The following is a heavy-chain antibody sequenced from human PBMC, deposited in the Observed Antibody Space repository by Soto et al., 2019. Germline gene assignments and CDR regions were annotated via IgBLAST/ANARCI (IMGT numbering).Heavy chain of an antibody. J-gene: IGHJ4*02. Sequence: SETLSLTCAVSGGSFTSNNWWTWVRQPPGQGLEWIGEIYRTGSTNYNPSLKSRVTISLDKSENQFSLKVTSLTAADTAVYYCASRDPGTSVDYWGQGTQVTVSS. CDR2: IYRTGST. V-gene: IGHV4-4*02. CDR1: GGSFTSNNW. D-gene: IGHD1-7*01. CDR3: ASRDPGTSVDY.